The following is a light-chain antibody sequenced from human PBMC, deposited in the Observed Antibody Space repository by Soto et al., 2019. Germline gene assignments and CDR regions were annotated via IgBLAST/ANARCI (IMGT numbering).Light chain of an antibody. CDR1: QSVTSN. J-gene: IGKJ3*01. CDR3: QQYNDWPFT. CDR2: VAS. V-gene: IGKV3-15*01. Sequence: EIGRTQSPATLSVSLGERATLSCRASQSVTSNLAWYQQKPGQAPRLLVYVASTRAAGIPARFSGRGSGTDFTLTISSLQSEDFAVDYCQQYNDWPFTFGPGTKVDIK.